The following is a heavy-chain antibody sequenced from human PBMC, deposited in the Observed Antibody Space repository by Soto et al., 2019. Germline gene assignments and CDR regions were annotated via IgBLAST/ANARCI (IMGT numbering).Heavy chain of an antibody. CDR1: GGSISSGGYS. CDR3: ARSDPFDP. J-gene: IGHJ5*02. Sequence: SETLSLTCAVSGGSISSGGYSWSWIRQQQGKGLEWIGYIYHSGSTYYNPSLKSRVTISVDRSNNQFSLKLSSVTAADTAVYYCARSDPFDPWGQGTLVTVSS. CDR2: IYHSGST. V-gene: IGHV4-30-2*02.